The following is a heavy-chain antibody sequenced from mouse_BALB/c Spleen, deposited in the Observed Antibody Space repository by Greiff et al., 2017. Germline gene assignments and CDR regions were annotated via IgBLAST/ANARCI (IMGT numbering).Heavy chain of an antibody. CDR2: IDPENGDT. J-gene: IGHJ3*01. D-gene: IGHD2-14*01. CDR1: GFNIKDYY. Sequence: EVQLQQSGAELVRSGASVKLSCTASGFNIKDYYMHWVKQRPEQGLEWIGWIDPENGDTEYAPKFQGKATMTADTSSNTAYLQLSSLTSEDTAVYYCNAAYYRYGWGQGTLVTVSA. V-gene: IGHV14-4*02. CDR3: NAAYYRYG.